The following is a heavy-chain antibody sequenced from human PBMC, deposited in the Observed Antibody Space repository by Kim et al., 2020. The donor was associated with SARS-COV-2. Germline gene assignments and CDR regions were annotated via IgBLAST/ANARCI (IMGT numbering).Heavy chain of an antibody. D-gene: IGHD1-7*01. CDR3: ARDGNWNYDYYYYGMDV. V-gene: IGHV1-69*01. Sequence: FKRRVTVTADESTNTAYMRLSSLRSEDTAVYYCARDGNWNYDYYYYGMDVWGQGTTVTVSS. J-gene: IGHJ6*02.